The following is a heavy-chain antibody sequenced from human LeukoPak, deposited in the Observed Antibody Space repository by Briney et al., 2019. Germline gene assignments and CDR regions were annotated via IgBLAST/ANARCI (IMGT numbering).Heavy chain of an antibody. CDR1: GFTFSSNW. Sequence: PGGSLRLSCAVSGFTFSSNWMYWVRQAPGKGLVWVSRISSDGSSATYAGSVKGRFTISRENAKNTLYLQMNSLRAEDTAVYYCATFVGIAAGWGQGTLVTVSS. CDR2: ISSDGSSA. J-gene: IGHJ4*02. V-gene: IGHV3-74*01. D-gene: IGHD6-13*01. CDR3: ATFVGIAAG.